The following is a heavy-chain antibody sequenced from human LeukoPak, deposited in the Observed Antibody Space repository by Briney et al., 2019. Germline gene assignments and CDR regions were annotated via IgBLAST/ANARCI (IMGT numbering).Heavy chain of an antibody. V-gene: IGHV4-34*01. CDR3: ARRIAAATSLNHWFDP. Sequence: SETLSLTCAVYGGSFSGYYWSWIRQPPGKGLEWIGEINHSGSTNYNPSLKSRVTISVDTSKNQFSLKLSSVTAADTAVYYCARRIAAATSLNHWFDPWGQGTLVTVSS. D-gene: IGHD6-13*01. CDR2: INHSGST. J-gene: IGHJ5*02. CDR1: GGSFSGYY.